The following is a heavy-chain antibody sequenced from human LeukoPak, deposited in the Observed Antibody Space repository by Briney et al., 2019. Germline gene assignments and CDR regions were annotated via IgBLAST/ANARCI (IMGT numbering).Heavy chain of an antibody. CDR3: ARGGYYYDSSGYSHLPDY. V-gene: IGHV1-69*13. CDR1: GGTFSSYA. D-gene: IGHD3-22*01. Sequence: GASVKVSCKASGGTFSSYAFSWVRQAPGQGLEWMGGIIPIVGTTNYPQMFQGRVTITADESTSTAYMELSSLRSEDTAVYYCARGGYYYDSSGYSHLPDYWGQGTLVTVSA. J-gene: IGHJ4*02. CDR2: IIPIVGTT.